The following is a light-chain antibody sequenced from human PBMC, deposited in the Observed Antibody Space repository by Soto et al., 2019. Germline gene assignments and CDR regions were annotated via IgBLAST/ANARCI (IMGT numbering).Light chain of an antibody. CDR3: QQSYSTPRT. CDR1: QSISSY. Sequence: DIQMTQSPSSLSASVGDRVTITCLASQSISSYLNWYQQKPVKAPKLLIYAASSLQSGVPSRFSGSGSGTDFTLTISSLQPEDFATYYCQQSYSTPRTFGQGTKVDVK. CDR2: AAS. V-gene: IGKV1-39*01. J-gene: IGKJ1*01.